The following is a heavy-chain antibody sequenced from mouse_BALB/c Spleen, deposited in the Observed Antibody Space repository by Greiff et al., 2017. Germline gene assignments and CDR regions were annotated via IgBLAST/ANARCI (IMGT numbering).Heavy chain of an antibody. V-gene: IGHV1-7*01. CDR3: ARPKYAKGGYAMDY. CDR1: GYTFTSYW. Sequence: VQLQQSGAELAKPGASVKMSCKASGYTFTSYWMHWVKQRPGQGLEWIGYINPSTGYTEYNQKFKDKATLTADKSSSTAYMQLSSLTSEDSAVYYCARPKYAKGGYAMDYWGQGTSVTVSS. CDR2: INPSTGYT. J-gene: IGHJ4*01. D-gene: IGHD2-10*02.